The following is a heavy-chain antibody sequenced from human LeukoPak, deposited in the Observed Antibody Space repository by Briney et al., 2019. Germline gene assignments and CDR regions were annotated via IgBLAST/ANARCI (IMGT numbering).Heavy chain of an antibody. CDR2: IRSDGSNK. CDR1: GITFSNYG. D-gene: IGHD3-10*01. J-gene: IGHJ4*02. V-gene: IGHV3-30*02. Sequence: GESLRLSCGASGITFSNYGIHWVRQAPGKGLEWVAFIRSDGSNKNYADSVKGRFTISRDNSKNTVYLQMNSLRAEDTALYYCANIPSGAGTLDDYWGQGTLVTVSS. CDR3: ANIPSGAGTLDDY.